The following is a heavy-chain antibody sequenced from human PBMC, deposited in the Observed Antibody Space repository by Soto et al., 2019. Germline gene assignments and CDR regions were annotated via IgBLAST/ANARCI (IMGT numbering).Heavy chain of an antibody. CDR2: TYYRSRWYN. CDR3: ARAGYYYDSSGYYPVFDY. J-gene: IGHJ4*02. V-gene: IGHV6-1*01. D-gene: IGHD3-22*01. CDR1: GDSVSSNSAA. Sequence: SQTLSLTCAISGDSVSSNSAAWNWIRQSPSRGLELLGRTYYRSRWYNDYAVSVKSRITINPDTSKRQFSLQLNSVTPEDTAVYYCARAGYYYDSSGYYPVFDYWGQGTLVTVSS.